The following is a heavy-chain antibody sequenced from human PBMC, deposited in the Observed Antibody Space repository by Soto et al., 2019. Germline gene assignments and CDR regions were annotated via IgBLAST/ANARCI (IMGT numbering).Heavy chain of an antibody. D-gene: IGHD4-17*01. CDR1: GYTFTGYY. J-gene: IGHJ4*02. CDR3: ARGVHDYVYYCADY. Sequence: GASVKVSCKASGYTFTGYYMHWVRQAPGQGLEWMGWINPNSGGKNYAKKFQVRVTMTRDTSISTAYMELSRLRSDDTAVYYCARGVHDYVYYCADYWGQVALVTVSS. V-gene: IGHV1-2*02. CDR2: INPNSGGK.